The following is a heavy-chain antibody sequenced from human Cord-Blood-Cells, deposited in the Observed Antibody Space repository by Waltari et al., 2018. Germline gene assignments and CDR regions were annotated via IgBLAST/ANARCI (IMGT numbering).Heavy chain of an antibody. CDR3: ARVVGYYYDSSGYFDY. CDR1: GYTFTGSY. V-gene: IGHV1-2*02. J-gene: IGHJ4*02. Sequence: QVQLVQSGAEVKKPGASVKLSCKASGYTFTGSYMHWGRQAPGQGLEWMGWINPNSGGTNYAQKFQGRVTMTRDTSISTAYMELSRLRSDDTAVYYCARVVGYYYDSSGYFDYWGQGTLVTVSS. CDR2: INPNSGGT. D-gene: IGHD3-22*01.